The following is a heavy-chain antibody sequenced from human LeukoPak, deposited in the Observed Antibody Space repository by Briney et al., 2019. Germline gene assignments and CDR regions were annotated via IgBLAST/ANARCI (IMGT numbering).Heavy chain of an antibody. Sequence: ASVKVSCKASGYTFTSYGISWVRQAPGQGLEWMGWISAYNGNTNYAQKLQGRVTMTTDTSTSTAYMELRSLRSDDTAVYYCAREASGYGRLGFDPWGQGTLVTVSS. CDR3: AREASGYGRLGFDP. CDR1: GYTFTSYG. V-gene: IGHV1-18*01. J-gene: IGHJ5*02. CDR2: ISAYNGNT. D-gene: IGHD5-12*01.